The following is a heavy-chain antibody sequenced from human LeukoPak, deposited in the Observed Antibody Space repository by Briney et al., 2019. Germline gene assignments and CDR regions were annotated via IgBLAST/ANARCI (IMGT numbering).Heavy chain of an antibody. V-gene: IGHV3-23*01. CDR2: ISSSGGRT. CDR3: AKGGREQWLVPYYFDY. Sequence: GGSLRLSCAASGFTFSSYAMSWVRQAPGKGLEWVSAISSSGGRTSYVDSVKGRFTISRDNSKNTLYLQMNSLRAEDTAVYYCAKGGREQWLVPYYFDYWGQGALVTVSS. J-gene: IGHJ4*02. CDR1: GFTFSSYA. D-gene: IGHD6-19*01.